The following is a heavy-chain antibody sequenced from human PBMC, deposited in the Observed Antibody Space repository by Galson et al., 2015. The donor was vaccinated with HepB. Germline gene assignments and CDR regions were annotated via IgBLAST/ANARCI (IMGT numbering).Heavy chain of an antibody. CDR2: TSGSGGTT. CDR1: GFTFSSYA. Sequence: SLRLSCAASGFTFSSYAMSWVRQAPGKGLEGVSGTSGSGGTTHYADSVKGRFTISRDNSKNTLYLQMSSLRAEDTAVYYCAQDRGYSGYDKKKGFDYWGQGTLVTVSS. J-gene: IGHJ4*02. V-gene: IGHV3-23*01. CDR3: AQDRGYSGYDKKKGFDY. D-gene: IGHD5-12*01.